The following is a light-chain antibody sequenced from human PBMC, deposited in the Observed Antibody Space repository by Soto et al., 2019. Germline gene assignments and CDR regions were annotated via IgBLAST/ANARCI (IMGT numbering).Light chain of an antibody. CDR3: QQYNNWPPFA. CDR2: GAS. J-gene: IGKJ5*01. CDR1: QSVSTN. Sequence: EIVMTQSPATLSVSPGERAILSCRASQSVSTNLGWYQQKPGQAPRLLIFGASTRATGIAARFSGSGSVTEFTLTISSLQSEDCAVYYYQQYNNWPPFAFGQGTRLEIK. V-gene: IGKV3-15*01.